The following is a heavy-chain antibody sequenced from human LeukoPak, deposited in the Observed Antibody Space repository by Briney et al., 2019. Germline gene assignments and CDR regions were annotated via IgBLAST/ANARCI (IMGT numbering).Heavy chain of an antibody. CDR3: ARTAVAATVWWFDP. V-gene: IGHV1-2*02. J-gene: IGHJ5*02. CDR2: INPNSGGT. Sequence: ASVKVSCKASGYTFIGYYMHWVRQAPGQGPEWMGWINPNSGGTNYAQKFQGRVTMTRDTSISTAYMELSRLRSDDTAVYYCARTAVAATVWWFDPWGQGTLVTVSS. D-gene: IGHD2-15*01. CDR1: GYTFIGYY.